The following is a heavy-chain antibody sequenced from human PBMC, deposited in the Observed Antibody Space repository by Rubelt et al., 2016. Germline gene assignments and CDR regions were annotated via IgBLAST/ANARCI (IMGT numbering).Heavy chain of an antibody. J-gene: IGHJ5*02. CDR3: ARVSGTTNNWFDP. CDR2: INPNSGGT. V-gene: IGHV1-2*06. Sequence: QVQLVQSGAEVKKPGASVKVSCKASGYTFTGYYMHWVRQAPGQGLEWVGRINPNSGGTNYAQKFQGRVTRTRDTSITTAYMDLSRLRSDDTAVYYCARVSGTTNNWFDPWGQGTLVTVSS. CDR1: GYTFTGYY. D-gene: IGHD1-1*01.